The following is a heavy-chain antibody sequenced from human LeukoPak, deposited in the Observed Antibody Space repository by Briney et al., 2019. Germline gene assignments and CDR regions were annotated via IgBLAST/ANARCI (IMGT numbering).Heavy chain of an antibody. J-gene: IGHJ5*02. CDR1: GFTFSSYA. V-gene: IGHV3-23*01. CDR2: ISGSGGST. Sequence: GGSLRLSCAASGFTFSSYAMSWVRQAPGKGLEWVSAISGSGGSTYYADSVKGRFTISRDNSKNTLYLQMNGLRAEDTAVYYCAKEGVYGSGSYYPNLYNWFDPWGQGTLVTVSS. D-gene: IGHD3-10*01. CDR3: AKEGVYGSGSYYPNLYNWFDP.